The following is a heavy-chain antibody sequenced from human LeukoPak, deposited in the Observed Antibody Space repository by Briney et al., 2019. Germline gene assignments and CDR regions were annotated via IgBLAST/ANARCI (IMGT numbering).Heavy chain of an antibody. CDR1: GFTFSSYG. Sequence: GGSLRLSCAASGFTFSSYGMHWVRQAPGKGLEWVAVIWYDGSNKYYAGSVKGRFTISRDNSKNTLFLQMSSLRVEDTAMYYCAKDAAGPEYWGQGTLVTVSS. CDR2: IWYDGSNK. V-gene: IGHV3-33*06. J-gene: IGHJ4*02. D-gene: IGHD6-13*01. CDR3: AKDAAGPEY.